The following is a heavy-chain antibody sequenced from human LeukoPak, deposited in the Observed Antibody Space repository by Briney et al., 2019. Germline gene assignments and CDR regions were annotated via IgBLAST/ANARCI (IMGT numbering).Heavy chain of an antibody. CDR3: ALDLTPFYDFWSSYYGY. Sequence: SETLSLTCAVYGGSFSAYYWSWIRQTPGKGLEWIGEINQSGSANHNPSLKGRVTISVDTSKNQFSLEMSSVTAADTAVYYCALDLTPFYDFWSSYYGYWGEGTLVTVSS. CDR1: GGSFSAYY. V-gene: IGHV4-34*01. D-gene: IGHD3-3*01. J-gene: IGHJ4*02. CDR2: INQSGSA.